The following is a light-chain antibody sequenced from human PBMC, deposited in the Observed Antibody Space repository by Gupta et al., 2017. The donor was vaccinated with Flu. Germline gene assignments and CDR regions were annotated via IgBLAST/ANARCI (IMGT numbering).Light chain of an antibody. J-gene: IGLJ2*01. CDR2: VNSDGSH. V-gene: IGLV4-69*01. CDR3: QTWDIGTYVV. Sequence: QLVLTQSPSASASRVAAVKCTCTLNRGYSNYAIAWHQQQPGQGARYLLKVNSDGSHSKGDGIPDRFSGSSSGAERSLTISRLQSEDEADYYCQTWDIGTYVVFGGGTKLTVL. CDR1: RGYSNYA.